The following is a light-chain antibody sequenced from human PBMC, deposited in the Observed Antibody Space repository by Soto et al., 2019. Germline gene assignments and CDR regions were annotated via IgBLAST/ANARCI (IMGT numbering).Light chain of an antibody. J-gene: IGKJ1*01. CDR3: QQYNNWPPVT. Sequence: EIVMTQSPATLSVSPGERATLSCRASQSVSSNLAWYQQKPGQAPRLLIYDASTRATGIPARFSGSGSGTEFTLAISSLQSEDFAVYYRQQYNNWPPVTFGQGTKVEIK. CDR1: QSVSSN. V-gene: IGKV3-15*01. CDR2: DAS.